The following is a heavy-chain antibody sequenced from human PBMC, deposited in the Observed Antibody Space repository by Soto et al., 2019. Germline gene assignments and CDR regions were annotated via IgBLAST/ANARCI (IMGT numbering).Heavy chain of an antibody. Sequence: QVQLVQSGAEVKKPGSSVKVSCKASGGTFSSYTISWVRQAPGQGLEWMGRFFPILGLAHYAQKFQGRVTITADKSTSTAYMELSSLRSDDTAVYYCARDVGSGVDPWGQGTLVTVSS. CDR2: FFPILGLA. J-gene: IGHJ5*02. CDR3: ARDVGSGVDP. D-gene: IGHD3-10*01. CDR1: GGTFSSYT. V-gene: IGHV1-69*08.